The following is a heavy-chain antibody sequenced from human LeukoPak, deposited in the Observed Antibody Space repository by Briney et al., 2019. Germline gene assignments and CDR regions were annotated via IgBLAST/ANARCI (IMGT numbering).Heavy chain of an antibody. V-gene: IGHV4-34*01. Sequence: SETLSLTCAVYGGSFSAYYWNWIRQPPGKRLEWIGEINHSGSTKYDPSLKSRVTISVDTSKNQFSLKLSSVTAADTAVYYCACGDYYFDYWGQGTLVTVSS. J-gene: IGHJ4*02. CDR1: GGSFSAYY. CDR2: INHSGST. D-gene: IGHD2-21*02. CDR3: ACGDYYFDY.